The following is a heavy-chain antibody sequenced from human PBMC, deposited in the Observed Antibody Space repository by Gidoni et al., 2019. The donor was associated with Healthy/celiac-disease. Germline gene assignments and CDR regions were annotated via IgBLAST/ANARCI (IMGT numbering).Heavy chain of an antibody. D-gene: IGHD3-10*01. J-gene: IGHJ5*02. CDR1: GYTFTSYY. CDR3: ARDWGSGSYFSWFDP. CDR2: INPSGGST. Sequence: QVQLVQSGAEVKKPGASVKVSCKASGYTFTSYYMHWVRQAPGQGLEWMGIINPSGGSTSYAQKFQGRVTMTRDTSTSTVYMELSSLRSEDTAVYYCARDWGSGSYFSWFDPWGQGTLVTVSS. V-gene: IGHV1-46*01.